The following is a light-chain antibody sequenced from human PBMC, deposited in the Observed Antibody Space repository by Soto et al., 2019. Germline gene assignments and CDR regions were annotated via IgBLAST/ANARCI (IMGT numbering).Light chain of an antibody. CDR2: AAS. V-gene: IGKV1-39*01. Sequence: DIQMTQSPSSLSASVGDRVTITCRASQTISTYLNWYQQNPGKAPKLLIYAASSLQSGVPSRFSGSGYGTDFTLTISSLQPEDFATYYCQESSGIPYTFGQGTKLAIK. J-gene: IGKJ2*01. CDR3: QESSGIPYT. CDR1: QTISTY.